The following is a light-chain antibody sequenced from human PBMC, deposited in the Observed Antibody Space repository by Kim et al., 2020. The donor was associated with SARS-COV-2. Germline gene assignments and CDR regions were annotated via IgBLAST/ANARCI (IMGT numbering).Light chain of an antibody. CDR3: QAWDRRTAWEV. CDR1: KLGDKY. Sequence: SYELTQPPSVSVSPGQTASITRAGDKLGDKYACWYQQKPGQSPVLVIYQDSKLPSGIPERFSVSNSGNTATLTISGAQAMDGADYYCQAWDRRTAWEVFGGGTQLTVL. CDR2: QDS. V-gene: IGLV3-1*01. J-gene: IGLJ2*01.